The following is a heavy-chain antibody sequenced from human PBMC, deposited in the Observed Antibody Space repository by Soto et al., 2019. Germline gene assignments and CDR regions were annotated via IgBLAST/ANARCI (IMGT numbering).Heavy chain of an antibody. V-gene: IGHV1-2*02. CDR2: INPNSGGT. J-gene: IGHJ6*02. D-gene: IGHD6-6*01. CDR3: AGQGQLVRVIYYYGMDV. CDR1: GYTFTGYY. Sequence: ASVKVSCKASGYTFTGYYMHWVRQAPGQGLEWLGWINPNSGGTNYAQKFQGRVTMTRDTSISTAYMELSRLRSDDTAVYYCAGQGQLVRVIYYYGMDVWGQGTTVTVSS.